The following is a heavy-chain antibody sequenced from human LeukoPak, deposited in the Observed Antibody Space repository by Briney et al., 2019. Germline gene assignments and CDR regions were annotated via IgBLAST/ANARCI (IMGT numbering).Heavy chain of an antibody. CDR1: VYTFTGYY. CDR3: ARGFDWLSYYFDY. V-gene: IGHV1-2*02. CDR2: INPNSGDT. D-gene: IGHD3-9*01. J-gene: IGHJ4*02. Sequence: GASVRVSFTDSVYTFTGYYMHWVRQAPGQGLEWMGWINPNSGDTNYAQKFQGRVTMTRDTPISTAYMELSRLRSDDTAVYYCARGFDWLSYYFDYWGQGTLVTVSS.